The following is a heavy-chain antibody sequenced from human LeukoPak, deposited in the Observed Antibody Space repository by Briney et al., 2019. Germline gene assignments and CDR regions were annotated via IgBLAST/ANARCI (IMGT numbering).Heavy chain of an antibody. CDR1: GFTFTSYA. CDR3: CYYDSSGYSHFDY. CDR2: IKSKTDGGTT. J-gene: IGHJ4*02. V-gene: IGHV3-15*01. D-gene: IGHD3-22*01. Sequence: GGSLRLSCAASGFTFTSYAMSWVRQAPGKGLEWVGRIKSKTDGGTTDYAAPVKGRFTISRDDSKNTLYLQMNSLKTEDTAVYYCCYYDSSGYSHFDYWGQGTLVTVSS.